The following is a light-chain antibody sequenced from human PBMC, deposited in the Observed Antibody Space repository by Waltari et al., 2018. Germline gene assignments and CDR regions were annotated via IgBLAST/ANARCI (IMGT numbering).Light chain of an antibody. CDR2: VNSDGSH. Sequence: LGASVKLTCTLSSGHSSNIIAWLQQRPERGPRYLMKVNSDGSHSKGDDIPDRFSGSSSGAERYLTISSLQSEDEADYYCETGGHGTWVFGGGTKLTVL. CDR3: ETGGHGTWV. V-gene: IGLV4-69*01. J-gene: IGLJ3*02. CDR1: SGHSSNI.